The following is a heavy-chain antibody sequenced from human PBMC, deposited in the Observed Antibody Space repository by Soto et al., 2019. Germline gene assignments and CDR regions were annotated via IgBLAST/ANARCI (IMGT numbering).Heavy chain of an antibody. CDR2: ISGSTIYI. D-gene: IGHD3-22*01. Sequence: EVPLVESGGGLVKPGGSLRLSCAASGFTFSSHSMNWVRQAPGKGLEWVSSISGSTIYIDYADSVRGRFTISRDNAKNSLYLQMNSLRAEDTAVYYCARGPFDSSGYYYDSWGQGTLVTVSS. J-gene: IGHJ4*02. CDR1: GFTFSSHS. CDR3: ARGPFDSSGYYYDS. V-gene: IGHV3-21*01.